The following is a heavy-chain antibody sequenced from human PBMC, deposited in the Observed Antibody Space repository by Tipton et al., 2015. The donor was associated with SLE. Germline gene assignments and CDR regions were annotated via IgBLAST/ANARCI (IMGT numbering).Heavy chain of an antibody. CDR3: ARNWNYFQFDP. CDR1: GSSLSSHY. J-gene: IGHJ5*02. V-gene: IGHV4-59*11. D-gene: IGHD1-7*01. CDR2: MYYSGST. Sequence: TLSLTCSVSGSSLSSHYWSWIRQPPGKGLEWIGYMYYSGSTNYNPSLQSRVSISVDTSKNQFSLKLTSVTAADTAVYYCARNWNYFQFDPWGQGALVTVSS.